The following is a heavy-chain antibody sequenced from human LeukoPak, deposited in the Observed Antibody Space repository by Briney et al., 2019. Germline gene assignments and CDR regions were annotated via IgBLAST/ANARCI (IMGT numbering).Heavy chain of an antibody. V-gene: IGHV3-30*04. Sequence: GGSLRLSCAASGFTFSSYAMHWVRQAPGKGLEWVAVISYDGSNKYYADSVKGRFTISRDNSKNTLYLQMNSLRAEDTAVYYWAKDKYGSSWGQGTLVTVSS. D-gene: IGHD2-15*01. CDR3: AKDKYGSS. CDR1: GFTFSSYA. J-gene: IGHJ5*02. CDR2: ISYDGSNK.